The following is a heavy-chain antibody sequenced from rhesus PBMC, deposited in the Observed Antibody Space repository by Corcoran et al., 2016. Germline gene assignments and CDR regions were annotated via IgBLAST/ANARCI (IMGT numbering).Heavy chain of an antibody. CDR1: GFTFSSYV. Sequence: EVQLVESGGGLAQPGGSLRLSCAASGFTFSSYVMHWVRQAPGKGREWVSAIGSGGNTHLADSVKGRFSISRDNPKNTFSLQMNSLRPEDTAVYYCASPGYSGYSYLDYWGQGVLVTVSS. D-gene: IGHD5-30*01. J-gene: IGHJ4*01. V-gene: IGHV3-103*01. CDR2: IGSGGNT. CDR3: ASPGYSGYSYLDY.